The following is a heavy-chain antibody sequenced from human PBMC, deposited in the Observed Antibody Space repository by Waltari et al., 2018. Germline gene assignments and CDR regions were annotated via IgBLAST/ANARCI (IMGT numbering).Heavy chain of an antibody. V-gene: IGHV3-30*01. CDR1: GFTFSSYA. J-gene: IGHJ4*02. CDR2: RSYDGSNK. Sequence: QVQLVESGGGVVQPGRSLRLSCAASGFTFSSYAMHWVRQAPGKGLEWVAVRSYDGSNKYYADSVKCRFTISRDNSKNTLYLQMNSLRAEDTAVYYCARDTFSGWSNWGQGTLVTVSS. D-gene: IGHD6-19*01. CDR3: ARDTFSGWSN.